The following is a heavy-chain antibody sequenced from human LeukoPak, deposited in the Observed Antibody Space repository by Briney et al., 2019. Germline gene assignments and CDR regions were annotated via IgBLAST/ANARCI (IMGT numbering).Heavy chain of an antibody. CDR2: IYYSGST. CDR1: GGSISSYF. D-gene: IGHD5-12*01. J-gene: IGHJ4*02. CDR3: ARGRGNIDY. Sequence: SETLSLTCTVSGGSISSYFWSWIRQPPGKGLEWIGYIYYSGSTNYNPSLKSRVTISVDTSKNQFSLKLSSVTAADTAVYYCARGRGNIDYWGQGTLVTVSS. V-gene: IGHV4-59*08.